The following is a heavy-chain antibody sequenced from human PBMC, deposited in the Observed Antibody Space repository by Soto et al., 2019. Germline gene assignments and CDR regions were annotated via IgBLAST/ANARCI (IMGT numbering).Heavy chain of an antibody. V-gene: IGHV4-39*01. CDR2: IYYSGST. CDR1: GGSISSSSYY. J-gene: IGHJ5*02. Sequence: SETLSLTCTVSGGSISSSSYYWGWIRQPPGKGLEWIGTIYYSGSTYYNPSLTSRVTISEDTSKNQFSLKLSSVTAADTAVYYCARHPEFQWHLPRPHDPWGQGTLVTVSS. D-gene: IGHD6-19*01. CDR3: ARHPEFQWHLPRPHDP.